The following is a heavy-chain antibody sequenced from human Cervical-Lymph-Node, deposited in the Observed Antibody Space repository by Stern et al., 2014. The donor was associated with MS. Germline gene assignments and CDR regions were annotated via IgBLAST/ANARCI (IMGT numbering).Heavy chain of an antibody. CDR2: IYSSGRT. CDR1: GDSITSLS. D-gene: IGHD3-10*01. J-gene: IGHJ4*02. Sequence: VHLVQSGPGLLKPSETLSLNCTVSGDSITSLSWSWIRQPPGKGLEWIGYIYSSGRTNYNPSLKRRVTMSVDTSKNQFSLRLSSVTAADTAVYYCARDAGDGKFGELSRFDYWGQGTLVTVSS. V-gene: IGHV4-59*01. CDR3: ARDAGDGKFGELSRFDY.